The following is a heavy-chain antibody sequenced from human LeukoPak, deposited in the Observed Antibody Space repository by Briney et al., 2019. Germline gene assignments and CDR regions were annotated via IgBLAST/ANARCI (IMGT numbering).Heavy chain of an antibody. V-gene: IGHV3-48*03. CDR3: VKSSTNYGGWFDS. D-gene: IGHD4/OR15-4a*01. CDR1: GFTFGSYE. CDR2: ISTSGSII. J-gene: IGHJ5*01. Sequence: QPGGSLRLSCEASGFTFGSYEMTWVRQAPGKGLEWLSYISTSGSIIVYADSVRGRFTVSRDNAKNSLYLQMSRLRAEDTAVYYCVKSSTNYGGWFDSWGQGTLVTVSS.